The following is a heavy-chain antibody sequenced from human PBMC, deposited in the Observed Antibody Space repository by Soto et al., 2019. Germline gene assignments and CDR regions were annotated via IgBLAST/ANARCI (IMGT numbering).Heavy chain of an antibody. J-gene: IGHJ6*02. D-gene: IGHD3-9*01. CDR3: ARDLTWTGESGMDV. CDR1: GGSISGYY. V-gene: IGHV4-4*07. Sequence: QVYLQESGRGLVKPSETLSLTCTVSGGSISGYYWSWIRQPAGKGLEWIGRIYASGNTNNNPSLKSRLTMSVDTSRKQFSLELRSVTAADTAVYYCARDLTWTGESGMDVWGQGITVTVS. CDR2: IYASGNT.